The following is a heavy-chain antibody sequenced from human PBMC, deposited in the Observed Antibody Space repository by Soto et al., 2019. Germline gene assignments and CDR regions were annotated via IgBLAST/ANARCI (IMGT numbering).Heavy chain of an antibody. CDR1: GYTFTIYA. CDR3: ARDLSSGTYYYYGMDV. CDR2: INAGNGNT. V-gene: IGHV1-3*01. J-gene: IGHJ6*02. Sequence: ASVKVSCKASGYTFTIYAMHWVRQAPGQRLEWMGWINAGNGNTKYSQKFQGRVTITRDTSASTAYMELSSLRSEDTAVYYCARDLSSGTYYYYGMDVWGQGTTVTAP. D-gene: IGHD3-10*01.